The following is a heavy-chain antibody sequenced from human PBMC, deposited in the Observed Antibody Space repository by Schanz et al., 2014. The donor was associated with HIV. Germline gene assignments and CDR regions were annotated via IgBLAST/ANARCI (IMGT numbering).Heavy chain of an antibody. CDR3: ARDNSGSIDY. CDR2: ISGSGGST. D-gene: IGHD3-10*01. CDR1: GFTFSSYA. Sequence: EEQMLESGGGLVQPGGSLRLSCAASGFTFSSYAMSWVRQAPGKGLEWVSAISGSGGSTYYAASVKGRFTISRDDSRTTLFLQMNSLRVEDTAIYYCARDNSGSIDYWGQGTLVTVSS. J-gene: IGHJ4*02. V-gene: IGHV3-23*01.